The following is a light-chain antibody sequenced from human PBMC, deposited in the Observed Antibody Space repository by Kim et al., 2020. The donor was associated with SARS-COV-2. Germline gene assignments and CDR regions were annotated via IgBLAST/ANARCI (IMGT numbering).Light chain of an antibody. V-gene: IGLV1-40*01. CDR2: GIT. J-gene: IGLJ1*01. Sequence: VTISCTARGSNIWAGSDVPWYQQIPREAPTLLFYGITDRPAGVPDRCSGSKSGTAASLAITGLQAEDEADYYCQSYDRSLSSYVFGAGTKVTVL. CDR3: QSYDRSLSSYV. CDR1: GSNIWAGSD.